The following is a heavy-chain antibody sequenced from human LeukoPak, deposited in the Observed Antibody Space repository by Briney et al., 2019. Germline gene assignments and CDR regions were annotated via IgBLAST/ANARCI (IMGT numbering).Heavy chain of an antibody. Sequence: NLSETLSLTCNVSGGSISNIRYYWGWIRQPPGKGLEWIGTISYSGSTYYNPSLESRVTMSVDTSKNQFSLHLNSVTAADTAVYYCARGYYYMDVWGKGTTVTVSS. CDR3: ARGYYYMDV. CDR1: GGSISNIRYY. J-gene: IGHJ6*03. V-gene: IGHV4-39*07. CDR2: ISYSGST.